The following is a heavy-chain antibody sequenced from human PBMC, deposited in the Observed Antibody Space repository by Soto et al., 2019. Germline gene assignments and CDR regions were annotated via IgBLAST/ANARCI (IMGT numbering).Heavy chain of an antibody. Sequence: QIHLVQSGAEVKKPGASVKVSCKGSGYGFATYGITWVRQAPGQGLEWMAWISAHNGNTNYAQKLQGRDTGTRDTSTSTAYMELRSLRSDDTAVYYCARGRYGDYWGQGALVTVSS. V-gene: IGHV1-18*01. D-gene: IGHD1-1*01. CDR3: ARGRYGDY. CDR1: GYGFATYG. J-gene: IGHJ4*02. CDR2: ISAHNGNT.